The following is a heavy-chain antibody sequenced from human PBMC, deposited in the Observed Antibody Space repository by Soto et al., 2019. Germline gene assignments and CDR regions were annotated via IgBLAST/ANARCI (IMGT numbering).Heavy chain of an antibody. J-gene: IGHJ6*02. V-gene: IGHV1-58*01. CDR2: IVVGSGNT. D-gene: IGHD3-9*01. CDR3: AAGSQPYILTGYYPYGMDV. CDR1: GFTFTSSA. Sequence: SVKVSCKASGFTFTSSAVQWVRQARGQRLEWIGWIVVGSGNTNYAQKFQERDTITRDMSTSTAYMELSSLRSEDTAVYYCAAGSQPYILTGYYPYGMDVWGQGTTVTVSS.